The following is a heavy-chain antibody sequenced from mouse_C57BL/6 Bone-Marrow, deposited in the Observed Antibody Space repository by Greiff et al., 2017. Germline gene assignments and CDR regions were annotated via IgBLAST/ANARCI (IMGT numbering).Heavy chain of an antibody. CDR1: GFTFSDYY. Sequence: EVQLQESGGGLVQPGGSLKLSCAASGFTFSDYYMYWVRQTPEKRLEWVAYISNGGGSTYYPDTVKGRFTISRDNAKNTLYLQRSRLMSEDTAMYYCSRHADGNDYGFAYCGQGTLVTVSA. V-gene: IGHV5-12*01. D-gene: IGHD2-4*01. J-gene: IGHJ3*01. CDR2: ISNGGGST. CDR3: SRHADGNDYGFAY.